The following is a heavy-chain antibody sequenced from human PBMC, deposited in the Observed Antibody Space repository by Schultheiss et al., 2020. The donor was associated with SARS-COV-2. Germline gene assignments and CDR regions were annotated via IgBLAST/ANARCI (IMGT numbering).Heavy chain of an antibody. CDR2: IYHSGGT. CDR1: GGSFSGYY. CDR3: ARVRTTYSSSCMDY. J-gene: IGHJ4*02. V-gene: IGHV4-34*01. Sequence: SETLSLTCAVYGGSFSGYYWSWIRQPPGKGLEWIGEIYHSGGTDYNPSLKSRVTMSIDSSKNQFSLKLSSVTAADTAVYYCARVRTTYSSSCMDYWGQGTLVTVSS. D-gene: IGHD6-13*01.